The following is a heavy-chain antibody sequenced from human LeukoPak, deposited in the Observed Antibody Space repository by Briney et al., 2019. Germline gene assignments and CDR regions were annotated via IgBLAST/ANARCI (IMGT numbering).Heavy chain of an antibody. V-gene: IGHV3-23*01. D-gene: IGHD1-26*01. CDR3: AKGYPTSLDY. J-gene: IGHJ4*02. Sequence: GGSLRLSCAASGFIFSTYAMSWVRQAPGKGLEWVSGISGSGDSTYYADSVKGRFTISRANSKNTLYLQMNSLRAEDTAVYYCAKGYPTSLDYWGQGTLVTVSS. CDR1: GFIFSTYA. CDR2: ISGSGDST.